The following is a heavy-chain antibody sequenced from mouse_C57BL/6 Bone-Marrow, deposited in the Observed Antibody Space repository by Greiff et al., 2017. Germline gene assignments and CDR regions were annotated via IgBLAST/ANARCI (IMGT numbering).Heavy chain of an antibody. D-gene: IGHD1-1*01. CDR3: ASITTVPYAMDY. CDR2: IYPGSGST. V-gene: IGHV1-55*01. Sequence: VQLPQPGAELVKPGASVKMSCKASGYTFTSYWITWVKQRPGQGLEWIGDIYPGSGSTNYNEKFKSKATLTVDTSSSTAYMQVSSLTSEDSAVYYCASITTVPYAMDYWGQGTSVTVSS. J-gene: IGHJ4*01. CDR1: GYTFTSYW.